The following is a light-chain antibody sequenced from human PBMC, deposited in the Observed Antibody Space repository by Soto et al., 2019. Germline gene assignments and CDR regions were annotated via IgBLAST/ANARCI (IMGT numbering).Light chain of an antibody. CDR3: QQDVSAPLT. CDR2: GAS. J-gene: IGKJ1*01. CDR1: QSVNNNF. V-gene: IGKV3-20*01. Sequence: EIVLTQSPGTLSLSPGERVTLSCRASQSVNNNFLAWYQQKPGQAPRLLIHGASSRATGIPDRFSGSGSGTDFTLIISRLEPEDFAVYYFQQDVSAPLTFGQGTKVEIK.